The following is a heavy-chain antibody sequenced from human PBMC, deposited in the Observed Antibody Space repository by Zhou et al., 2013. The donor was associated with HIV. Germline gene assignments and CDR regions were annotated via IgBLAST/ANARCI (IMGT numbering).Heavy chain of an antibody. Sequence: QVQLVQSGAEVKKPGSSVKVSCKGSGGTFSSYVTSWVRQAPGQGLEWMGGITPIFQTPNHAQKFQGRISISMDKSTTTVYMEMRRLTSEDSAVYYCTREGESSGYFDFWGQGTLVAVSS. CDR1: GGTFSSYV. CDR3: TREGESSGYFDF. D-gene: IGHD3-22*01. V-gene: IGHV1-69*05. CDR2: ITPIFQTP. J-gene: IGHJ5*01.